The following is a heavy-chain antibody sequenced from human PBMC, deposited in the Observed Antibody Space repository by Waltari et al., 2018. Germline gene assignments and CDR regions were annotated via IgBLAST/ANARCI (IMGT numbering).Heavy chain of an antibody. J-gene: IGHJ5*02. D-gene: IGHD5-12*01. CDR3: ARHWKRSGYRFDP. Sequence: QLRLQESSPGLVKPSETLSLTCTVSGGSISSGGYYWGWIRQSPGKGLEWIGSIYYRGSTYNNPTLESRVTISGDTSKNEFSLKLSSVTAADTAVYYCARHWKRSGYRFDPWGQGTLVTVSS. CDR1: GGSISSGGYY. CDR2: IYYRGST. V-gene: IGHV4-39*01.